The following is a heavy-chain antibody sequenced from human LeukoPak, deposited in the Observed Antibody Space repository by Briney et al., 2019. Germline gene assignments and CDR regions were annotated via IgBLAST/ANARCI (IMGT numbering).Heavy chain of an antibody. D-gene: IGHD2-2*01. V-gene: IGHV3-23*01. Sequence: GGSLRLSCAASGFTFSSYVMSWVRQAPGEGLEWVSGTSGSGTNTYYADSVKGRFTISRDNSKNTLYVQMNSLRAEDTAIYYCAKNRRGCSSASCYGYYFDYWGQGIQVTVSS. J-gene: IGHJ4*02. CDR2: TSGSGTNT. CDR3: AKNRRGCSSASCYGYYFDY. CDR1: GFTFSSYV.